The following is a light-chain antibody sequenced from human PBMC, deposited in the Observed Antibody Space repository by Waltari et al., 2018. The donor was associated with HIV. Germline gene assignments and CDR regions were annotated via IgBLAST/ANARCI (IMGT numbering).Light chain of an antibody. V-gene: IGKV1-33*01. CDR2: DAS. Sequence: DIQMTQSPSSLSASVGDRVTITCQASQDISNYLNWYQQKPGKAPKLLIYDASNLETGVPSRFSGSGSGTDFTFTISSLQPEDIATYYCQQYDNLPFFGGGTKVEIK. CDR3: QQYDNLPF. J-gene: IGKJ4*01. CDR1: QDISNY.